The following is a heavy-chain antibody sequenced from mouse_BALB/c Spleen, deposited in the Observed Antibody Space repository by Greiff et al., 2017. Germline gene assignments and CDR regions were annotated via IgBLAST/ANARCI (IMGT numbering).Heavy chain of an antibody. Sequence: QVQLQQSGAELARPGASVKMSCKASGYTFTSYTMHWVKQRPGQGLEWIGYINPSSGYTNYNQKFKDKATLTADKSSSTAYMQLSSLTSEDSAVYYCARWRRYDVLDYWGQGTSVTVSA. J-gene: IGHJ4*01. CDR1: GYTFTSYT. D-gene: IGHD2-14*01. CDR2: INPSSGYT. CDR3: ARWRRYDVLDY. V-gene: IGHV1-4*01.